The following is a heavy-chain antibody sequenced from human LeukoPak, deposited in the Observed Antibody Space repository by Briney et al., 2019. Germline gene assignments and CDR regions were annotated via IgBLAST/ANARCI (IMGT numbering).Heavy chain of an antibody. D-gene: IGHD6-19*01. CDR1: GFTFSTYA. Sequence: GGSLRLSCAASGFTFSTYAMHWVRQAPGKGLEWVALISYDGSNKYYADSVKGRFTISRDNSKNTLYLQMNSLSAEDTAVYYCARGASSGWYRILDQWGQGTLVTVSS. J-gene: IGHJ4*02. CDR2: ISYDGSNK. V-gene: IGHV3-30-3*01. CDR3: ARGASSGWYRILDQ.